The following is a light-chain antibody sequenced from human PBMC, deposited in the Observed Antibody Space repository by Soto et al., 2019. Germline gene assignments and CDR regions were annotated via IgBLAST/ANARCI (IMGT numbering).Light chain of an antibody. CDR3: QKHNSSPRT. V-gene: IGKV1-27*01. CDR1: QGIYNS. Sequence: DIQMTQSPSSLSASVGDRVIITCRASQGIYNSLAWYQQKPGKVPKLLIYAASTLQPGVPSRFSGSGSGTDFTLTIYRLQPEDVATSYCQKHNSSPRTFRQGTEVEIK. CDR2: AAS. J-gene: IGKJ1*01.